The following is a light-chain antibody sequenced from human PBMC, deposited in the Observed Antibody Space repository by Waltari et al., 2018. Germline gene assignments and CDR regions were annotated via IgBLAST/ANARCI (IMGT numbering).Light chain of an antibody. Sequence: EIVLPQSPGTMSLSPGERAPISCRASQSVASSYLSWYQQKPGQAPRLLIFGSSKRATGIPDRFSGSWSGTDFTLTINGVEPEDFAVYYCQQYGRSLTFGGGTKVEI. CDR1: QSVASSY. CDR3: QQYGRSLT. CDR2: GSS. V-gene: IGKV3-20*01. J-gene: IGKJ4*01.